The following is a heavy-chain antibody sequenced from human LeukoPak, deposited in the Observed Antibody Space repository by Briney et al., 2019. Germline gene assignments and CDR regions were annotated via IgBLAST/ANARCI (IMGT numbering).Heavy chain of an antibody. Sequence: PSETLSLTCSVSGDSIRTTSYYWDWIRQAPGQGLEWIGTVFYTGTTYYSPSLKSRITISVDTSKNQFSLKLSSVTAADTAVYYCARQVLLSFDKWGQGAPVTVSS. CDR3: ARQVLLSFDK. V-gene: IGHV4-39*01. D-gene: IGHD3-10*01. CDR1: GDSIRTTSYY. J-gene: IGHJ4*02. CDR2: VFYTGTT.